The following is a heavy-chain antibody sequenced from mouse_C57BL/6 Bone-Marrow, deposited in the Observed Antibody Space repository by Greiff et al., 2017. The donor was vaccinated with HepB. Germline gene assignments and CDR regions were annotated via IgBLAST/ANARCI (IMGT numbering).Heavy chain of an antibody. Sequence: QVQLKQSGAELVKPGASVKMSCKASGYTFTSYWITWVKQRPGQGLEWIGEIDPSDSYTNYNQKFKGKSTLTVDKSSSTAYMQLSSLTSEDSAVYYCARGGKFTPMDYWGQGTSVTVSS. V-gene: IGHV1-69*01. J-gene: IGHJ4*01. CDR1: GYTFTSYW. CDR2: IDPSDSYT. CDR3: ARGGKFTPMDY.